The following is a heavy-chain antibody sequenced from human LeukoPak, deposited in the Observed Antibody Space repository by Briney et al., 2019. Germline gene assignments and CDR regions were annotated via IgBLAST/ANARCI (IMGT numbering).Heavy chain of an antibody. D-gene: IGHD3-10*01. V-gene: IGHV4-59*08. J-gene: IGHJ6*03. CDR3: ARLLRGLYYGSGSGPYYYYMDV. CDR1: GGSISRYY. CDR2: IYYSGST. Sequence: SETLSLTCTVSGGSISRYYWTWIRQPPGKGLEWIGYIYYSGSTNYNPSLRSRVTISVDTSKNQFSLRLSSVTAADTAVYYCARLLRGLYYGSGSGPYYYYMDVWGKGTTVTVSS.